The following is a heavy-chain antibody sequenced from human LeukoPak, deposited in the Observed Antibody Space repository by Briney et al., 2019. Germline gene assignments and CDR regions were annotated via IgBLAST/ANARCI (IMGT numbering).Heavy chain of an antibody. CDR3: SKLASDYVWGTYRPFDF. J-gene: IGHJ4*02. D-gene: IGHD3-16*02. V-gene: IGHV3-23*01. CDR2: ISGIGGST. Sequence: GGSLRLSCAASGFTFNSYAMSWVRQAPGKGLEWVSGISGIGGSTYYADSVKGRFTLSRDNSQNTLDLQMKSLRAVDPAVYYCSKLASDYVWGTYRPFDFWGQGTLVTVSS. CDR1: GFTFNSYA.